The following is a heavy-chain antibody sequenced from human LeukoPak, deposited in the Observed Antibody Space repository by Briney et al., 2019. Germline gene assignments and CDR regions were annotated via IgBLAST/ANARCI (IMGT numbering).Heavy chain of an antibody. Sequence: GRSLRLSCAASQFTFDNYAMHWVRQAPGKGLEWVANIKQDGSEKYYVDSVKGRFTISRDNAQNSLYLQMNSLRAEDTAIYYCVRDRGTYRPIDYWGQGTLVTVSS. J-gene: IGHJ4*02. CDR3: VRDRGTYRPIDY. V-gene: IGHV3-7*03. CDR1: QFTFDNYA. CDR2: IKQDGSEK. D-gene: IGHD1-26*01.